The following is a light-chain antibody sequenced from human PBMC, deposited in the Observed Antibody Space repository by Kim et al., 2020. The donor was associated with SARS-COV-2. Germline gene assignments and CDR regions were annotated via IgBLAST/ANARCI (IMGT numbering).Light chain of an antibody. V-gene: IGLV3-19*01. J-gene: IGLJ3*02. Sequence: ALRQTVRSTCQGDSLRSYYASWYQQKQGQAPVLVIYGKNNRPSGIPDRFSGSSSGNTASLTLTGAQAEDEADYYCNSRDSSGNHLVFGGGTQLTVL. CDR1: SLRSYY. CDR3: NSRDSSGNHLV. CDR2: GKN.